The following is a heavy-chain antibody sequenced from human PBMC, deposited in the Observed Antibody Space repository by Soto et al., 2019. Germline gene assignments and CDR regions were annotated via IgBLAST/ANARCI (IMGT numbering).Heavy chain of an antibody. CDR1: GYTFTSYA. V-gene: IGHV1-3*01. CDR2: INAGNGNT. Sequence: QVPLVQSGAEVKKPGASVKVSCKASGYTFTSYAMHWVRQAPGQRLEWMGWINAGNGNTKYSQKFQGRVTITMDTSASTAYMELSRLRSDDTAVYYCARSIVVVTALDYWGQGTLVTVSS. CDR3: ARSIVVVTALDY. J-gene: IGHJ4*02. D-gene: IGHD2-21*02.